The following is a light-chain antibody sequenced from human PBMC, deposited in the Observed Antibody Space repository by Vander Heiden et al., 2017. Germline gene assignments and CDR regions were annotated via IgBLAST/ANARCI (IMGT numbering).Light chain of an antibody. V-gene: IGLV6-57*01. CDR2: EDN. CDR1: SCTIAINY. Sequence: NFMLTQPHPLSEPPGKPVTISSTRSSCTIAINYEQWYQQRPGSPPTTVIFEDNKRRSGVPERFSASTDCSSKSASTTTSGLKTEEEADYYCQYYDGSNQEVFGGGTKLTVL. J-gene: IGLJ3*02. CDR3: QYYDGSNQEV.